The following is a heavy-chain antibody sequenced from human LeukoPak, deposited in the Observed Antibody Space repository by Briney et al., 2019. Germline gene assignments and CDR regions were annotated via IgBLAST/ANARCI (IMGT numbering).Heavy chain of an antibody. CDR1: GVSISSGGYY. Sequence: SQTLSLTCTVSGVSISSGGYYWSWIRQHPGKGLEWIGYIYYSGSTYYNPSLKSRVTISVDTSKNQFSLKLSSVTAADTAVYYCARGEMAYYDFWSGSHWFDPWGQGTLVTVSS. CDR2: IYYSGST. CDR3: ARGEMAYYDFWSGSHWFDP. V-gene: IGHV4-31*03. J-gene: IGHJ5*02. D-gene: IGHD3-3*01.